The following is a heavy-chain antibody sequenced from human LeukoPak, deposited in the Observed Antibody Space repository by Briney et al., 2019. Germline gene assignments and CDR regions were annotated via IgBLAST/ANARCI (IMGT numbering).Heavy chain of an antibody. V-gene: IGHV4-34*01. CDR2: INHSGST. CDR3: GRARFISSHHRRKEKTAFDI. J-gene: IGHJ3*02. D-gene: IGHD2-2*01. CDR1: GGSFSGYY. Sequence: PSETLSLTCAVYGGSFSGYYWSWIRQPPGKGLEWIGEINHSGSTNYNPSLKSRVTISVDTSKNQFSLKLSSVTAADTAVYYCGRARFISSHHRRKEKTAFDIWGQGTMVTVSS.